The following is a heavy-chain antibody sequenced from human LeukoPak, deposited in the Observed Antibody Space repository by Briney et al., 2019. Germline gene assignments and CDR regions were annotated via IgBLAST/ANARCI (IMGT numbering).Heavy chain of an antibody. J-gene: IGHJ4*02. CDR2: ICGRGGNT. D-gene: IGHD2-15*01. Sequence: PGGSLRLSCAASGFTFSSYAMSWVRQAPGKGLQWVSLICGRGGNTYYADSVKGRFTISRDNSKSTLSLQMNSLRAEDTAVYFCAKGSGDSCFSPLDSWGQGTLVTVSS. CDR1: GFTFSSYA. V-gene: IGHV3-23*01. CDR3: AKGSGDSCFSPLDS.